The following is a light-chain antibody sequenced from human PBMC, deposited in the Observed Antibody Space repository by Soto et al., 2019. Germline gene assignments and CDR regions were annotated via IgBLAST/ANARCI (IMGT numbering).Light chain of an antibody. V-gene: IGLV2-14*01. CDR1: SSDVGGYNY. CDR2: DVS. CDR3: SSYTSSSTLV. J-gene: IGLJ1*01. Sequence: QAALTQPAYVSGCPGQRSTLPCPGTSSDVGGYNYVSWYQQHPGKAPKLMIYDVSNRPSGVSNRFSGSKSGNTASLTISGLQAEDEADYYCSSYTSSSTLVFGTGTRSPS.